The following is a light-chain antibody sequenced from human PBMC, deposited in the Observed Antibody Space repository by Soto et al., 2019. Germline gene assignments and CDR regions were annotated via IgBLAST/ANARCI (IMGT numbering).Light chain of an antibody. V-gene: IGLV2-14*01. CDR2: DVS. CDR3: SSYTSSSTLDV. J-gene: IGLJ1*01. CDR1: SSDVCGYNY. Sequence: QAVLTQPAPLSGAPGESITLSCTGTSSDVCGYNYVSWYQQHPGKAPKLMIYDVSNRPSGVPNRFSGSKSGNTASLTISGLQAEDEADYYCSSYTSSSTLDVFGTGTKVTVL.